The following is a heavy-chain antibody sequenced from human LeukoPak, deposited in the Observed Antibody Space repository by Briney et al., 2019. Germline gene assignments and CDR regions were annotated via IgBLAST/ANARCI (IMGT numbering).Heavy chain of an antibody. V-gene: IGHV4-39*07. CDR2: IYHSGSV. Sequence: PSETLSLTCTVSGGSVSSSSYYWGWIRQPPGKGLEWIGSIYHSGSVYYNPSLKSRVTISVDTSKNQFSLKLSSVTAADTAVYYCVFRIAAAGTPLIGWGQGTLVTVSS. D-gene: IGHD6-13*01. CDR3: VFRIAAAGTPLIG. CDR1: GGSVSSSSYY. J-gene: IGHJ4*02.